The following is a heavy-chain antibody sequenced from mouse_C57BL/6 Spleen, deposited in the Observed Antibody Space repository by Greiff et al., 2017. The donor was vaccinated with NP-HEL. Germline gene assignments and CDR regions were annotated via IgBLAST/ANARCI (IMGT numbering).Heavy chain of an antibody. CDR3: AREGGWSPFAY. D-gene: IGHD2-3*01. J-gene: IGHJ3*01. CDR1: GYSITSGYD. V-gene: IGHV3-1*01. CDR2: ISYSGST. Sequence: EVKLVKSGPGMVKPSQSLSLTCTVTGYSITSGYDWHWIRHFPGNKLEWMGYISYSGSTNYNPSLKSRISITHDTSKNHFFLKLNSVTTEDTATYYCAREGGWSPFAYWGQGTLVTVSA.